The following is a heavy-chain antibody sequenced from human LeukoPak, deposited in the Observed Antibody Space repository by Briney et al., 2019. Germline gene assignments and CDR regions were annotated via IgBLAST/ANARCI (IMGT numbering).Heavy chain of an antibody. D-gene: IGHD3-16*01. J-gene: IGHJ4*02. CDR3: RTYRWGDSFEY. CDR1: GFTFSTYW. V-gene: IGHV3-74*01. Sequence: GGSLRLSCAASGFTFSTYWMQWVRQDPGKGLVWVSHINSYGSSTAYADSVKGRFTISRDNAKKTLYLQMNSLRVEDTAIYYCRTYRWGDSFEYWGQGTLVTVSS. CDR2: INSYGSST.